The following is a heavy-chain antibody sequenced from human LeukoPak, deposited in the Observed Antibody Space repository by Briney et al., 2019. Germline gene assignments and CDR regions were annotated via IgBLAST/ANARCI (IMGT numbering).Heavy chain of an antibody. Sequence: ASMKVSCKASGYTFTGYYMHWVRQAPGQGLEWMGWINPNSGGTNYTQKFQGRVTMTRDTSISTAYMELSRLRSDDTAVYYCARDLSHYDFWSGYPNPYFDYWGQGTLVTVSS. CDR2: INPNSGGT. CDR3: ARDLSHYDFWSGYPNPYFDY. V-gene: IGHV1-2*02. D-gene: IGHD3-3*01. J-gene: IGHJ4*02. CDR1: GYTFTGYY.